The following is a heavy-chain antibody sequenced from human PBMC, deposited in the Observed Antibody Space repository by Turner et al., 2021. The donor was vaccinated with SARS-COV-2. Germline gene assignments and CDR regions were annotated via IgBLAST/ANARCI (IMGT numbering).Heavy chain of an antibody. CDR1: GSTLIELS. Sequence: QVQLVQSGADVKKPGSSVKASCKVSGSTLIELSMHWVRQAPGKGLEWMGGFEPEDGETIYAQKYQGSVTMTEDTSTDTAYMELSSLRSEDTAVYYCATAPPYCTNGVCPNWFDPWGQGTLVTVSS. J-gene: IGHJ5*02. V-gene: IGHV1-24*01. D-gene: IGHD2-8*01. CDR2: FEPEDGET. CDR3: ATAPPYCTNGVCPNWFDP.